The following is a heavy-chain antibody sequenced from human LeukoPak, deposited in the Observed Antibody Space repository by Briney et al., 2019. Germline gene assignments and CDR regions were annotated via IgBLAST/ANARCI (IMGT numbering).Heavy chain of an antibody. V-gene: IGHV1-8*01. CDR3: ARVYDYVWGSYRSDY. CDR1: GYTFTSYD. Sequence: ASVKVSCKASGYTFTSYDINWVRQATGQGLEWMGWKNPNSGNTGYAQKFQGRVTMTRNTSISTAYMELSSLRSEDTAVYYCARVYDYVWGSYRSDYWGQGTLVTVSS. CDR2: KNPNSGNT. J-gene: IGHJ4*02. D-gene: IGHD3-16*02.